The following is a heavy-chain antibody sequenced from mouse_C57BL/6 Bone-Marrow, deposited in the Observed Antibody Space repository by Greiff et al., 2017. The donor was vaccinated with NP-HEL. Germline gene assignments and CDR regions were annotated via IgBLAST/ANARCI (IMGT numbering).Heavy chain of an antibody. CDR1: GYAFSSYW. CDR2: IDPNSGGT. D-gene: IGHD2-12*01. CDR3: AWGAYYSLFYAMDY. J-gene: IGHJ4*01. Sequence: VQLQQSGAELVKPGASVKISCKASGYAFSSYWMHWVKQRPGRGLEWIGRIDPNSGGTKYNEKFKSKATLTVDKPSSTAYMQLSSLTSEDSAVYYCAWGAYYSLFYAMDYWGQGTSVTVSS. V-gene: IGHV1-72*01.